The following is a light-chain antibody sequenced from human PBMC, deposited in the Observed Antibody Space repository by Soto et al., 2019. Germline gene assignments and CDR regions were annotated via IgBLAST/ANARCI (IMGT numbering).Light chain of an antibody. CDR2: QDN. CDR3: QAWDSSNVV. CDR1: KLGDKY. J-gene: IGLJ2*01. V-gene: IGLV3-1*01. Sequence: SYELTQPPSVSVSPGQTASITCSGDKLGDKYACWYQQKPGQSPVLVIYQDNKRPSGIPERFSGSNSGNTATLIISGTQAMDEADYYCQAWDSSNVVLGGGTKLTVL.